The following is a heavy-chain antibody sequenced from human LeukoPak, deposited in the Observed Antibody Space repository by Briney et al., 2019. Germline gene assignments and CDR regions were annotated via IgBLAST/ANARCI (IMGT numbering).Heavy chain of an antibody. CDR1: GFNVSIYW. CDR2: INSDGSRR. Sequence: RGSLRLSCAASGFNVSIYWMHWVRQAPGKGLVWVSRINSDGSRRMYADSVKGRFTISRDNAKNTLYLQMNSLRAEDTATYFCTRGGYCGADNCYSGGDYFDPWGQGTLVTVSS. J-gene: IGHJ5*02. CDR3: TRGGYCGADNCYSGGDYFDP. D-gene: IGHD2-15*01. V-gene: IGHV3-74*03.